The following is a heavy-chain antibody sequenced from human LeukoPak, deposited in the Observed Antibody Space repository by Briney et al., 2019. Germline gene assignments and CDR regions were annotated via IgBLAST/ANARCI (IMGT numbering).Heavy chain of an antibody. Sequence: SVKVSCKASGGTFSSYAISWVRQAPGQGLGWMGGIIPILGTANYAQKFQGRVTITADESTSTAYMELSSLRSEDTAVYYCARGTAYDSSGYPTGESDYWGQGTLVTVSS. J-gene: IGHJ4*02. CDR2: IIPILGTA. CDR1: GGTFSSYA. D-gene: IGHD3-22*01. V-gene: IGHV1-69*13. CDR3: ARGTAYDSSGYPTGESDY.